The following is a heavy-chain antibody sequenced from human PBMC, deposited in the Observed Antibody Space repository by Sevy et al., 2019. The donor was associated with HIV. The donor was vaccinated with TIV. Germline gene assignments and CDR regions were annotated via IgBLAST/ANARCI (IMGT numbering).Heavy chain of an antibody. CDR2: IRFDGSIK. Sequence: GSLRLSCAASGFTFSTYGMHWVRQAPGKGLEWEAFIRFDGSIKYYTDSVKGRLTISRDNSKNTLYLQMNSLRAEDTAVYFCPKVTPIVVVPAAIDYYYGMDVWGQGTTVTVSS. V-gene: IGHV3-30*02. D-gene: IGHD2-2*01. CDR3: PKVTPIVVVPAAIDYYYGMDV. J-gene: IGHJ6*02. CDR1: GFTFSTYG.